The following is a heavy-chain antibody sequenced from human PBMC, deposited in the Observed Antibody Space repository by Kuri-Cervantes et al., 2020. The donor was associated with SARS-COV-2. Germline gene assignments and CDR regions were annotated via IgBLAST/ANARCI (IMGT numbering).Heavy chain of an antibody. CDR3: AKDRVLRYFDWLLNEYYFDY. V-gene: IGHV3-23*01. D-gene: IGHD3-9*01. Sequence: GEYPKISCAASGFTFSSYDMHWVRQATGKGLEWVSAISGSGGSTYYADSVKGRFTISRDNSKNTLYLQMKSLRAEDTAVYYCAKDRVLRYFDWLLNEYYFDYWGRGTLVTVSS. J-gene: IGHJ4*02. CDR2: ISGSGGST. CDR1: GFTFSSYD.